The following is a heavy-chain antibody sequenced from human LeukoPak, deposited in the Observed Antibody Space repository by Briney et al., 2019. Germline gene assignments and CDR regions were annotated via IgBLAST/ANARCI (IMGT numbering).Heavy chain of an antibody. D-gene: IGHD6-13*01. CDR3: ATDRAGSWYNYYYGMDV. Sequence: ASVKVSCKVSGYTLTELSMHWVRQAPGKGLEWMGGFDPEDGETIYARKFQGRVTMTEDTSTDTAYMELSSLRSEDTAVYYCATDRAGSWYNYYYGMDVWGQGTTVTVSS. J-gene: IGHJ6*02. CDR1: GYTLTELS. CDR2: FDPEDGET. V-gene: IGHV1-24*01.